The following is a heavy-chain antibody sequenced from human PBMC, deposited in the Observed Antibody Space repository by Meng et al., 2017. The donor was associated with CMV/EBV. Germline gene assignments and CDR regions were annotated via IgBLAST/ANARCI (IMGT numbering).Heavy chain of an antibody. J-gene: IGHJ4*02. CDR3: ARVTSRVAGAFDY. D-gene: IGHD1-14*01. CDR2: IYYSGST. CDR1: GGSIRSGDYY. Sequence: QVPLQDSGPALVKPSQPLSLPCTVSGGSIRSGDYYWSWIRQPPGKGLEWIGYIYYSGSTYYNPSLKSRVTISVDTSKNQFSLKLSSVTAADTAVYYCARVTSRVAGAFDYWGQGTLVTVSS. V-gene: IGHV4-30-4*08.